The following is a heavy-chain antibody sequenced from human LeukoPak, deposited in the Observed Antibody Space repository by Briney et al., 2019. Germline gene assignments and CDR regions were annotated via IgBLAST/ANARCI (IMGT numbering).Heavy chain of an antibody. Sequence: GGSLRLSCAASGFTFSSYAMSWVRQAPGKGLEWVSAISGSGGSPYYADSVRGRFTISRDNSKNTLYLQMNSLRAEDTAPYYCAKGPAGEYYDYWGQGTLVTVSS. CDR1: GFTFSSYA. J-gene: IGHJ4*02. CDR2: ISGSGGSP. CDR3: AKGPAGEYYDY. V-gene: IGHV3-23*01. D-gene: IGHD3-10*01.